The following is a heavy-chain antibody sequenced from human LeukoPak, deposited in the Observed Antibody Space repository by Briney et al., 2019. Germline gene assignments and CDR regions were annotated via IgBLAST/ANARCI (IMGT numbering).Heavy chain of an antibody. D-gene: IGHD2-15*01. J-gene: IGHJ6*02. CDR1: GFTFSSYG. Sequence: PGGSLRLSCAASGFTFSSYGMHWVRQAPGKGLEWVAVISYDGSNKYYADSVKGRFTISRDNSKNTLYLQMNSLRAEDTAVYYYAKGRIVVVVAAPGGYGMDVWGQGTTVTVSS. CDR2: ISYDGSNK. CDR3: AKGRIVVVVAAPGGYGMDV. V-gene: IGHV3-30*18.